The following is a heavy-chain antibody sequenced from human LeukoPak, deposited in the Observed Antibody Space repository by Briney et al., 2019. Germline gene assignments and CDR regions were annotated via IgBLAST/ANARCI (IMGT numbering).Heavy chain of an antibody. CDR2: INPSGGST. CDR3: ASCSYDSSGYYYFDY. Sequence: ASVKVSCKASGYTFTSYYMHWVRQAPGQGLEWMGIINPSGGSTSYAQKFQGRVTITADESTSTAYMELSSLRSEDTAVYYCASCSYDSSGYYYFDYWGQGTLVTVSS. CDR1: GYTFTSYY. J-gene: IGHJ4*02. V-gene: IGHV1-46*01. D-gene: IGHD3-22*01.